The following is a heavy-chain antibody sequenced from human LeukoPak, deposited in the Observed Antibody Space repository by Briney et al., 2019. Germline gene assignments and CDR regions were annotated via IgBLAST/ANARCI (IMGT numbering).Heavy chain of an antibody. CDR1: GYSFTSYW. V-gene: IGHV5-51*01. CDR3: ARRQYYYDSSGYYYDY. D-gene: IGHD3-22*01. Sequence: GESLKISCKGSGYSFTSYWIGWVRQMPGKGLEWMGIIYPGDSDTRYSPSFQGQVTISADKSISTAYLQWSSLKAPDTAMYYCARRQYYYDSSGYYYDYWGQGTLVTVSS. CDR2: IYPGDSDT. J-gene: IGHJ4*02.